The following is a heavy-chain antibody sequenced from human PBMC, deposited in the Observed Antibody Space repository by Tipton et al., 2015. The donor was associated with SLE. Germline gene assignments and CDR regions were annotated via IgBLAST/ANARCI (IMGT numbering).Heavy chain of an antibody. CDR3: ARGSRYSSSFGRNYYYYYMDV. D-gene: IGHD6-13*01. J-gene: IGHJ6*03. CDR2: IYYSGST. V-gene: IGHV4-61*01. Sequence: TLSLTCTVSGGSVSSGSYYWSWIRQPPGKGLEWIGYIYYSGSTNYNPSLKSRVTISVDKSKNQFSLKLSSVTAADTAVYYCARGSRYSSSFGRNYYYYYMDVWGKGTTVTVSS. CDR1: GGSVSSGSYY.